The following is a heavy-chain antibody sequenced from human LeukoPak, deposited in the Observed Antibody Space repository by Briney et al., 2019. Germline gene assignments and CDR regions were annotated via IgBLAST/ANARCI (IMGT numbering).Heavy chain of an antibody. J-gene: IGHJ4*02. CDR3: AKRGAEVGVTVAPGDY. CDR1: GFAFSSYA. CDR2: ISGSGGST. D-gene: IGHD3-16*02. V-gene: IGHV3-23*01. Sequence: GGSLRLSCAASGFAFSSYAMSWVRQAPGKGLEWVSAISGSGGSTYYADSVKGRFTISRDKSKNTLYLQMNSLRAEDTAVYYCAKRGAEVGVTVAPGDYWGQGALVTVSS.